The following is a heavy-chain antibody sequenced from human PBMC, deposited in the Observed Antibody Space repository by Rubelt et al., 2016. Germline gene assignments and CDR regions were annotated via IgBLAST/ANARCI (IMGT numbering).Heavy chain of an antibody. Sequence: EVQLVQFGAEVKKPGESLRISCKGSGYSFTSYWIGWVRQMPGKGLEWMGIIYPGDSDTRYSPAVPGQVTTSADKAIRTAYLQWSSLKASDTAMYYCARPERFFGPFDPWGQGSLVTVSS. J-gene: IGHJ5*02. CDR1: GYSFTSYW. V-gene: IGHV5-51*01. CDR3: ARPERFFGPFDP. D-gene: IGHD1-1*01. CDR2: IYPGDSDT.